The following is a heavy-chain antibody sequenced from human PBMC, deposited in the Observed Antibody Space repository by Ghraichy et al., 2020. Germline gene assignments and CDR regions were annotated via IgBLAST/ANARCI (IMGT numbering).Heavy chain of an antibody. CDR3: AKNVDIQATIRSGDC. Sequence: ASVKVSCKTSGYTFTGHNIHWVRQAPGQGLEWMGWINAKNGNTDYAQKFQGRVTMTRDTSISTAYMELSRLTSDDTAIYYCAKNVDIQATIRSGDCWGQGTQVTVSS. CDR2: INAKNGNT. D-gene: IGHD5-12*01. CDR1: GYTFTGHN. J-gene: IGHJ4*02. V-gene: IGHV1-2*02.